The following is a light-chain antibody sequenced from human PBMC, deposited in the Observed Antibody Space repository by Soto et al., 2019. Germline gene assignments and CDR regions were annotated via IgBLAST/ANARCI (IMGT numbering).Light chain of an antibody. CDR2: GAS. J-gene: IGKJ5*01. V-gene: IGKV3-15*01. CDR3: QQYNNWIT. CDR1: QSVSSN. Sequence: EIVMTQSPATLSVSPGERATLSCRASQSVSSNLAWYQQKPGQAPRLLIYGASTRGTGIPARFSGSGSGTEFTLTISSLQSEDFAVYYCQQYNNWITFGQGTRLEIK.